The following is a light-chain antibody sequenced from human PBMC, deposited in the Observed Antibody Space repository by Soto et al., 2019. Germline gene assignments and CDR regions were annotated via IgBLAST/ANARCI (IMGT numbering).Light chain of an antibody. V-gene: IGKV1-39*01. CDR1: QNIGRF. J-gene: IGKJ4*01. CDR2: VAS. Sequence: DIQMTQSPSSLSASVGDRVTITCRASQNIGRFLNWHQQKPGKAPNVLINVASTLRSGVPSRFSGSGSGTDFNLTINSLQPEDFETYFCQQRFTSPLTFGGGTKVEIK. CDR3: QQRFTSPLT.